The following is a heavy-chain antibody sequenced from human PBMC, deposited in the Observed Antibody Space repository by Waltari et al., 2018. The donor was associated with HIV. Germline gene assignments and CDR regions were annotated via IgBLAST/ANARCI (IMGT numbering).Heavy chain of an antibody. D-gene: IGHD3-10*01. CDR2: INPNSGGT. V-gene: IGHV1-2*02. CDR3: ARSYYGSGNWFDP. Sequence: QVQLVQSGAEVKKPGASVKVSCKASGYTFTGYYMHWVRQAPGQGLEGMGWINPNSGGTNYAQKFQGRVTMTRDTSISTAYMELSSLRSDDTAVYYCARSYYGSGNWFDPWGQGTLVTVSS. J-gene: IGHJ5*02. CDR1: GYTFTGYY.